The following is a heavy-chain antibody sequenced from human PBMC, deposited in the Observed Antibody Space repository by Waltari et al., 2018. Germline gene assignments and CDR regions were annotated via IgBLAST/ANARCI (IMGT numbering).Heavy chain of an antibody. CDR2: ISSDGSST. Sequence: EVQLVESGGGLLQPGGSLRLSCAASGFTFSSFWIHWVRQAPGKGLVWVSRISSDGSSTTYADSVKGRFTISRDNAKNTLYLQMNSLRVEDTAVYFCAREGARGYPLDYWGQGTLITVSS. V-gene: IGHV3-74*03. D-gene: IGHD5-18*01. J-gene: IGHJ4*02. CDR3: AREGARGYPLDY. CDR1: GFTFSSFW.